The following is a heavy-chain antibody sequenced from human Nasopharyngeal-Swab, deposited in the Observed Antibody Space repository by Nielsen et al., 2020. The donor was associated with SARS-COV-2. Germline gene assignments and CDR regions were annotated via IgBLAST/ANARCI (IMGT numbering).Heavy chain of an antibody. CDR1: GFTFSSYG. V-gene: IGHV3-30*03. CDR3: ARETVAGTRPDY. Sequence: GESLKISCAASGFTFSSYGMHWVRQAPGKGLEWVAVISYDGSNKYYADSVKGRFTISRDNSKNTLYLQMYSLRAEDTAVYYCARETVAGTRPDYWGQGTLVTVSS. J-gene: IGHJ4*02. CDR2: ISYDGSNK. D-gene: IGHD6-19*01.